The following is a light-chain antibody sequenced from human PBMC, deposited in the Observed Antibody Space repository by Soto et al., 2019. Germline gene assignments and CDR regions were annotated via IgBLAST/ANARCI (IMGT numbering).Light chain of an antibody. CDR2: GNS. CDR3: QSYEGRLSGWE. V-gene: IGLV1-40*01. J-gene: IGLJ3*02. Sequence: QSVLTQPPSVSGAPGQRVTISCTGSSSNIGAGYDVHWYQQLPGTAPKLLISGNSNRPSGVPDRFSGSKSGTSASLAITGLQAEYVADYCCQSYEGRLSGWEFGGGTKLTV. CDR1: SSNIGAGYD.